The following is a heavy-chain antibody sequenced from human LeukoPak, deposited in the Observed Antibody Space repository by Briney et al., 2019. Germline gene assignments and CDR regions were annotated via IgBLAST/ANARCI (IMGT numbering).Heavy chain of an antibody. D-gene: IGHD2-21*02. J-gene: IGHJ4*02. V-gene: IGHV4-59*01. CDR2: IYYNGST. CDR3: ARAECRGGDCYSGFDY. Sequence: PSETLSLTCTVSGASITTNYWSWIRQPPGKGLEWIGYIYYNGSTNYNPSLKSRVTISVDTSKNQFSLKLSSVTAADTAVYYCARAECRGGDCYSGFDYWGQGTLVTVSS. CDR1: GASITTNY.